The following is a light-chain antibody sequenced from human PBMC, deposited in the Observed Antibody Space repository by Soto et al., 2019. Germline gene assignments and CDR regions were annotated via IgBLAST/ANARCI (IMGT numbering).Light chain of an antibody. CDR1: QSLTSN. Sequence: EIVMTQSPATLSVSPGERATLSCRASQSLTSNLAWYQQKPGQAPRLLIYGASTRAAGIPARFSGGGSGTEFTLTISSLQSEDFAVYYCQQYNNWPPLTFGQGTRLEIK. J-gene: IGKJ5*01. V-gene: IGKV3-15*01. CDR2: GAS. CDR3: QQYNNWPPLT.